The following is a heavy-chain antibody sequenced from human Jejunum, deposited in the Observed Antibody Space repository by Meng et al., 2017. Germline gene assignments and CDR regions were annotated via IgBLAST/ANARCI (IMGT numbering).Heavy chain of an antibody. V-gene: IGHV3-74*01. CDR3: VRRLAVAGTFDS. J-gene: IGHJ4*02. D-gene: IGHD6-19*01. CDR2: INGDGTTT. CDR1: GFTFSEYW. Sequence: GESLKISCAVSGFTFSEYWMHWVRQVPGKGLVWVSRINGDGTTTNYADSVKGRFTISRDNAKNTLYLLMSSLRVDDTALYYCVRRLAVAGTFDSWGQGTLVTGSS.